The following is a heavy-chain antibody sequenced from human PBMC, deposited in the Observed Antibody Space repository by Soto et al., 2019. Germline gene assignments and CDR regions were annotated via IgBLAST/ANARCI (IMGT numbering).Heavy chain of an antibody. V-gene: IGHV1-3*01. CDR1: GSTFTSYA. J-gene: IGHJ5*02. Sequence: ASVKVSCKASGSTFTSYAMHWVRQAPGQRLEWMGWINAGNGNIKYSQKFQGRITITRDTSASTAYMELSSLRSEDTAVYYCARGPGSSSPNWFDPWGQGTLVTVSS. CDR3: ARGPGSSSPNWFDP. D-gene: IGHD6-6*01. CDR2: INAGNGNI.